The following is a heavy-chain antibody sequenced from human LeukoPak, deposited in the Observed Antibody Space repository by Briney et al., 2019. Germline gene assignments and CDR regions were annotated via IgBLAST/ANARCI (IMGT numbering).Heavy chain of an antibody. CDR3: ARDVGDEGNY. CDR1: GFTVSSNY. D-gene: IGHD3-16*01. Sequence: PGGSLRLSCAASGFTVSSNYMSWVRQAPGKGLEWVSAIYSGGSTYYADSVKGRFTISRDNSKNTLYLQMSSLRTADTAVYYCARDVGDEGNYWGQGTLVTVSS. J-gene: IGHJ4*02. CDR2: IYSGGST. V-gene: IGHV3-53*01.